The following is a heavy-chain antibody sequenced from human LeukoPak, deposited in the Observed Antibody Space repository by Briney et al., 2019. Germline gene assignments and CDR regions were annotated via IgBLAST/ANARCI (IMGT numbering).Heavy chain of an antibody. D-gene: IGHD3-16*01. CDR1: GFTVSRQF. V-gene: IGHV3-53*04. J-gene: IGHJ4*02. CDR3: TRAVGHAGGFFDS. Sequence: GGSLRLSCAVSGFTVSRQFMSWVRRVPGKGLEGVATIYSVGSTYYSDSVRGGCTISRTNSNNTLDLEMNSLRPDDTAVYFCTRAVGHAGGFFDSWGQGVLITVSS. CDR2: IYSVGST.